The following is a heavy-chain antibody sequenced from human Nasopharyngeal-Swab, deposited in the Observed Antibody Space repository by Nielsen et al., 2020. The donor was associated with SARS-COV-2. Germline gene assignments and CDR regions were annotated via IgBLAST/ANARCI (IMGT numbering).Heavy chain of an antibody. CDR2: IKEDGSEK. Sequence: GGSLRLSCVASGFTFSKYWMNWVRQAPGKGLEWVANIKEDGSEKHYVDSVKGRFTISRDNAKNSLYLQMNSLRAEDTAVYYCAKDSDSPSPPNWFDPWGQGTLVTVSS. D-gene: IGHD2-2*01. CDR3: AKDSDSPSPPNWFDP. CDR1: GFTFSKYW. V-gene: IGHV3-7*03. J-gene: IGHJ5*02.